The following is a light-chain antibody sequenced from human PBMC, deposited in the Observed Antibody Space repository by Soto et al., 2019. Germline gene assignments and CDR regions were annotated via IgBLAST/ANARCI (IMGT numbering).Light chain of an antibody. V-gene: IGLV1-40*01. J-gene: IGLJ1*01. CDR3: QSYDSSLSAYV. CDR2: GNS. Sequence: QSVLTQPPSVSGAPGQRVTISCTGSSSNIGAHYDVHWYQQLPGTAPKLLIYGNSNRPSGVPDRFSGSKSGASASLAITGLQAEDEADYYCQSYDSSLSAYVFGAGTKVTV. CDR1: SSNIGAHYD.